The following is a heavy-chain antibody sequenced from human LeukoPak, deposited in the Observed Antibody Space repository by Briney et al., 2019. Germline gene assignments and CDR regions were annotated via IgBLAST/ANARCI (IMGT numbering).Heavy chain of an antibody. Sequence: SETLSLTCTVSGGSISSHYWSWLRQPPGKGLEWIGYIYYSGSTNYNPSLKSRVTISVDTSKNQFSLKLSSVTAADTAVYYCARVGHYYGSGSYSVVFDYWGQGTLVTVSS. J-gene: IGHJ4*02. CDR1: GGSISSHY. D-gene: IGHD3-10*01. CDR2: IYYSGST. CDR3: ARVGHYYGSGSYSVVFDY. V-gene: IGHV4-59*11.